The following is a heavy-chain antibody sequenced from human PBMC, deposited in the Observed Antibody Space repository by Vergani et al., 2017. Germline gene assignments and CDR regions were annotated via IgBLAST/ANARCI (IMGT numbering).Heavy chain of an antibody. CDR3: ARPLCGGDCYSNNWFDP. D-gene: IGHD2-21*02. Sequence: QVQLQESGPGLVKPSETLSLTCTVSGGSISTYYWSWIRQSPGKGLEWIGYIYSSGSTNYNPSLKSRVNISVDTSKNQFSLKLSSVTAADTAVYFCARPLCGGDCYSNNWFDPWGQGTLVTVSS. CDR1: GGSISTYY. J-gene: IGHJ5*02. CDR2: IYSSGST. V-gene: IGHV4-4*08.